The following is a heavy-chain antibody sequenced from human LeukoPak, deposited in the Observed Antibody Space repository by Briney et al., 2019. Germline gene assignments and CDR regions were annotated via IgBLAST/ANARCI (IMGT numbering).Heavy chain of an antibody. J-gene: IGHJ6*02. CDR2: FDPEDGET. Sequence: ASVKVSCKVSGYTLTELSMHWVRQAPGKGLEWMGGFDPEDGETIYAQKFQGRVTMTEDTSTDTAYMELGSLRSEDTAVYYCATARPYYYGMDVWGQGTTVTVSS. CDR1: GYTLTELS. V-gene: IGHV1-24*01. CDR3: ATARPYYYGMDV. D-gene: IGHD6-6*01.